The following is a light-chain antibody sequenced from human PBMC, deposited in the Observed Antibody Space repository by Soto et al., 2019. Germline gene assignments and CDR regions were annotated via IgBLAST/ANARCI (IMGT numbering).Light chain of an antibody. J-gene: IGKJ4*01. CDR2: GAS. CDR3: QQRSNWPPVT. V-gene: IGKV3D-20*02. Sequence: EVVLTQSPGSLSLSPGERATLSCRASHSVMTNYLAWYQQKPGQPPRLLIYGASSRATGIPDRFSGSGSGTDFTLTISSLEPEDFVVYYCQQRSNWPPVTFGGGTKVDIK. CDR1: HSVMTNY.